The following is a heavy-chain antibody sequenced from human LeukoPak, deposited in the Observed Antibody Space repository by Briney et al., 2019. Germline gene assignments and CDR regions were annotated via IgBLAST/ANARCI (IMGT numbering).Heavy chain of an antibody. CDR3: TTLSNTDKDDY. Sequence: GGSLRPSCAASGFIFSNYAMHWVRQAPGKGLECVSVTFYDRSIVYYPNSVKGRFTISRDNSKNTLYLQMNNRRAEDTAVYYCTTLSNTDKDDYWGQGTLVTVSS. CDR1: GFIFSNYA. CDR2: TFYDRSIV. J-gene: IGHJ4*02. V-gene: IGHV3-30*04. D-gene: IGHD1/OR15-1a*01.